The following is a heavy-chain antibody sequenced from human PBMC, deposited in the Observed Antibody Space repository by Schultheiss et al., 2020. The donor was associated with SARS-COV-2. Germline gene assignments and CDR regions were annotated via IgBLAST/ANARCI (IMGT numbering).Heavy chain of an antibody. CDR1: GGTFSSYA. D-gene: IGHD2-21*02. V-gene: IGHV1-69*13. Sequence: SVKVSCKASGGTFSSYAISWVRQAPGQGLEWMGGIIPIFGTANYAQKFQGRVTITADESTSTAFMELSSLRSEDTAVYYCAGPLGDPDDYYGMDVWGQGTTVTVSS. CDR3: AGPLGDPDDYYGMDV. J-gene: IGHJ6*02. CDR2: IIPIFGTA.